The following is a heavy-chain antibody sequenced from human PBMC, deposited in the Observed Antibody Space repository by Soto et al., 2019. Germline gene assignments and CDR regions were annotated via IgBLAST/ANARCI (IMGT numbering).Heavy chain of an antibody. CDR2: IYYSGST. J-gene: IGHJ4*02. CDR3: ARRRDYGDYGDLLDY. D-gene: IGHD4-17*01. V-gene: IGHV4-59*01. Sequence: SETLSLTCTVSGGSISSYYWSWIRQPPGKGLEWIGYIYYSGSTNYNPSLKSRVTISVDTSENQFSLKLSSVTAADTAVYYCARRRDYGDYGDLLDYWGQGTLVTVSS. CDR1: GGSISSYY.